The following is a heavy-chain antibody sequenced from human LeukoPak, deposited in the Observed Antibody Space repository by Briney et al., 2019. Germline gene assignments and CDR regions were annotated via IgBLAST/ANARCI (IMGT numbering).Heavy chain of an antibody. CDR2: MTPNTGNT. J-gene: IGHJ3*02. Sequence: VKLSRNASGYTLTSYDTNCVPDATGQGLEWMGWMTPNTGNTGYAQNFQGRVTMARNTSISTAHMELSSLRSEDTAVYYCARGLGSGRSDALVMWGQGTMLTVSS. D-gene: IGHD3-10*02. V-gene: IGHV1-8*01. CDR3: ARGLGSGRSDALVM. CDR1: GYTLTSYD.